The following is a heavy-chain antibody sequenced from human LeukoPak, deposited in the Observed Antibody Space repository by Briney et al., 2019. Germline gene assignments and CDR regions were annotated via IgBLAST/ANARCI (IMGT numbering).Heavy chain of an antibody. CDR3: ASRYSSSWYEGYFDY. J-gene: IGHJ4*02. CDR1: GGSISSSSYY. Sequence: SETLSLTCTVSGGSISSSSYYWGWIRQPPGKGLEWIGNIYYSGSPYYNPSLKSRLTVSVDTARNQFSLKLTSVTAADTAVYYCASRYSSSWYEGYFDYWGRGTLVTVSS. CDR2: IYYSGSP. V-gene: IGHV4-39*01. D-gene: IGHD6-13*01.